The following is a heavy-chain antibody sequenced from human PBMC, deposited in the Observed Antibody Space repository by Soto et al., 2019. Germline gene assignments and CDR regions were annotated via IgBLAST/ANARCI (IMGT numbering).Heavy chain of an antibody. CDR3: AKDLTVPTLGGDY. Sequence: GGSLRLSCAASGFTFSSYGMHWVRQAPGKGLEWVAVISYDGSNKYYADSVKGRFTISRDNSKNTLYLQMNSLRAEDTAVYYCAKDLTVPTLGGDYWGQGTLVTVSS. J-gene: IGHJ4*02. CDR2: ISYDGSNK. V-gene: IGHV3-30*18. CDR1: GFTFSSYG. D-gene: IGHD3-16*01.